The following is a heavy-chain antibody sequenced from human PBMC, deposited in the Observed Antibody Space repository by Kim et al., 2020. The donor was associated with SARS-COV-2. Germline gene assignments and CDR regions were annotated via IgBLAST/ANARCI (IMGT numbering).Heavy chain of an antibody. J-gene: IGHJ4*02. Sequence: YYAAALKGRFTISKDNAKNRLYLQMSSLRAEDTAVYYCVKVDSGWYYFDYWGQGTLVTVSS. V-gene: IGHV3-64D*09. D-gene: IGHD6-19*01. CDR3: VKVDSGWYYFDY.